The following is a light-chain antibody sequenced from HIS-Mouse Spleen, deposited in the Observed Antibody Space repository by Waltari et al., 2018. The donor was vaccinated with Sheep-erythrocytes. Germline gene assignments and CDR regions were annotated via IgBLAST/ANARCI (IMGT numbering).Light chain of an antibody. CDR2: DAA. J-gene: IGKJ2*01. V-gene: IGKV3-11*01. CDR3: QQRSNWYT. CDR1: QSVSSY. Sequence: EIVLTQSPATLSLSPGARATLSGRASQSVSSYLAWYQQKPGQAPRLLIYDAANRATGIPARFSGSGSGTDFTLTISSLEPEDFAVYYCQQRSNWYTFGQGTKLEIK.